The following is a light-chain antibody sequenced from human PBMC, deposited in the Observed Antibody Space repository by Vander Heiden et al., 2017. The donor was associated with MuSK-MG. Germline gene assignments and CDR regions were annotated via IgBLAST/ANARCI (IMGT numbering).Light chain of an antibody. Sequence: DMHMTKPPSPLPASVGDKVTITCRASQSIDTYVVCYQQKPGKAPKLLIYASSTLQGGVPSRFSGSGSGTDFTLTISRLQPEDFATYFCQQTYSIPPTFGQGTRL. V-gene: IGKV1-39*01. CDR2: ASS. J-gene: IGKJ5*01. CDR1: QSIDTY. CDR3: QQTYSIPPT.